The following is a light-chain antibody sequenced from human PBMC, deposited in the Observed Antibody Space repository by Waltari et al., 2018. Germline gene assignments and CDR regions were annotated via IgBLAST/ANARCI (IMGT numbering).Light chain of an antibody. J-gene: IGKJ2*01. CDR2: KIS. CDR3: MHGGHWPYT. CDR1: QSLVYSDGNTY. V-gene: IGKV2-30*01. Sequence: VVLTQSPLSLPVTPGQPASISCSSSQSLVYSDGNTYLNWFQQWPGQSPRRLLYKISNQDSGFPDRFNGSGSGTDFTLKISRVEAEDVGIYYCMHGGHWPYTFGQGTKLEIE.